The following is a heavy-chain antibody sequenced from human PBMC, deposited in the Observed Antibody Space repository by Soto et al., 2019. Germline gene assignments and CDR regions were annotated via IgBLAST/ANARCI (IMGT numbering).Heavy chain of an antibody. CDR1: GGSISSGDYY. V-gene: IGHV4-30-4*01. CDR3: APLTYSSSWPFDY. CDR2: IYYSGST. J-gene: IGHJ4*02. Sequence: PSETLSLTCTVSGGSISSGDYYWSWIRQPPGKGLEWIGYIYYSGSTYYNPSLKSRVTISVDTSKNQFSLKLSSVTAADTAVYYCAPLTYSSSWPFDYWGQGTLVTVSS. D-gene: IGHD6-13*01.